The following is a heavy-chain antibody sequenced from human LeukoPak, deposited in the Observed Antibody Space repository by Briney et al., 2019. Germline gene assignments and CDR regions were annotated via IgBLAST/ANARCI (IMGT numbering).Heavy chain of an antibody. J-gene: IGHJ4*02. D-gene: IGHD3-10*01. V-gene: IGHV4-38-2*01. CDR2: IYHSGST. CDR3: ARLEITMVRGVITYFDY. Sequence: PSETLSLTCAVSGYSIRSGYYWGWIRQPPGKGLEWIGSIYHSGSTYYNPSLKSRVTISVDTSKNQFSLKLSSVTAADTAVYYCARLEITMVRGVITYFDYWGQGTLVTVSS. CDR1: GYSIRSGYY.